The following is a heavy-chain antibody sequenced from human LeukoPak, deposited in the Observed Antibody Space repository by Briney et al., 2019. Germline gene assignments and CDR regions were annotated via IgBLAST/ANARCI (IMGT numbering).Heavy chain of an antibody. CDR2: IYYSGST. CDR1: GGSISSSSYC. CDR3: ARNAGPWFDP. Sequence: SETLSLTCTVSGGSISSSSYCWGWIRQPPGKGLEWIGSIYYSGSTYYNPSLKSRVTISVDTSKNQFSLKLSSVTAADTAVYYCARNAGPWFDPWGQGTLVTVSS. J-gene: IGHJ5*02. V-gene: IGHV4-39*07.